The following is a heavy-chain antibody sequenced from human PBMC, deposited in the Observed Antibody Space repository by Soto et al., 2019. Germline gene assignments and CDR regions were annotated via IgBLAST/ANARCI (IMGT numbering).Heavy chain of an antibody. J-gene: IGHJ4*02. CDR1: GFTFSSYA. V-gene: IGHV3-23*01. CDR2: ISGSGGST. Sequence: EVQLLESGGGLVQPGGSLRLSCAASGFTFSSYAMRWVRQAPGKGLEWVSAISGSGGSTYYADSVKGRFTISRDNSKNTVYLQMNRLRGEDTAVYYCARRGSGSYYDYWGQGTLVTVSS. D-gene: IGHD1-26*01. CDR3: ARRGSGSYYDY.